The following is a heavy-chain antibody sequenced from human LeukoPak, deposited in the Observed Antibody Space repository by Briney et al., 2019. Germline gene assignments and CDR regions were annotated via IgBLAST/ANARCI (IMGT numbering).Heavy chain of an antibody. V-gene: IGHV1-3*01. D-gene: IGHD2-8*01. CDR1: GYTFTSSA. Sequence: GASVKVSCKASGYTFTSSAMHWVRQAPGQRLEWMEWINAGNGNTKYSQRYQGRVTITRDTSASTAYMELSSLRAEDTAVYYCATAKTGCTMVDYWGKGTLVTVSS. CDR3: ATAKTGCTMVDY. CDR2: INAGNGNT. J-gene: IGHJ4*02.